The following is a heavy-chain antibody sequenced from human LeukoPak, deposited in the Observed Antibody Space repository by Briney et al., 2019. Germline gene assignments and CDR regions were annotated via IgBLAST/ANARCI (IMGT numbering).Heavy chain of an antibody. J-gene: IGHJ4*02. Sequence: GGSLRLSCAASGFTVSSNYMSWVRQAPGKGLEWVSVIYSGGSTYYADSVKGRFTISRDNSKNTLYLQMNSLRAEDTAVYYCARGGDDYYDSSGYYSYAGYFDYWGQGTLVTVSS. V-gene: IGHV3-66*02. CDR3: ARGGDDYYDSSGYYSYAGYFDY. D-gene: IGHD3-22*01. CDR2: IYSGGST. CDR1: GFTVSSNY.